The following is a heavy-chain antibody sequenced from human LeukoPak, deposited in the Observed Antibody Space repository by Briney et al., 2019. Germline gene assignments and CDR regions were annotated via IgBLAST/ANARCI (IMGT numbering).Heavy chain of an antibody. D-gene: IGHD5-18*01. Sequence: PSETLSLTCTVSGGAMTSGVYYWAWIRQTPGKDLEWIGNIYYTGSTTYSNPSLKSRVAISIDTSKNQFSLRLSSVTAADTGLYFGAKQGERYGYPEELDSWAQGPLVSVSS. J-gene: IGHJ4*02. CDR1: GGAMTSGVYY. V-gene: IGHV4-39*01. CDR3: AKQGERYGYPEELDS. CDR2: IYYTGST.